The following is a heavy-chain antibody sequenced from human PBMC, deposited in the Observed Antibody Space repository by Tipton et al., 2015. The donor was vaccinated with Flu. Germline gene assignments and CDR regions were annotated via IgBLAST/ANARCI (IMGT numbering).Heavy chain of an antibody. D-gene: IGHD1-7*01. CDR3: ARGSSGNYPHFDY. V-gene: IGHV4-38-2*01. Sequence: TLSLTCAVSAYSISSGYYWGWIRQPPGKGLEWIANIFHIGSTYYNPSLKSRVTISVDTSKNQFSLKLSSVTAADTAVYYCARGSSGNYPHFDYWGQGTLVTVSS. CDR1: AYSISSGYY. CDR2: IFHIGST. J-gene: IGHJ4*02.